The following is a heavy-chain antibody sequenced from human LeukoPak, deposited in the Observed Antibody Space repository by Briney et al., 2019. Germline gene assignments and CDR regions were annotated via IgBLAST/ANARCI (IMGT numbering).Heavy chain of an antibody. V-gene: IGHV3-23*01. CDR3: ANQYSGSYWDYFDY. D-gene: IGHD1-26*01. Sequence: TGGSLRLSCAASGFTLSSYGMSWVRQAPGKGLEWVSGISGSGGSTKYADSGKGRFTISRDNSRNTLYLQMNSLRAEDTAVYYCANQYSGSYWDYFDYWGQGTLVTVSS. CDR1: GFTLSSYG. J-gene: IGHJ4*02. CDR2: ISGSGGST.